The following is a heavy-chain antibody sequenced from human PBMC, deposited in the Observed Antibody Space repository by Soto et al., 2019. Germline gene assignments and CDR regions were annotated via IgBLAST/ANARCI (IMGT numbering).Heavy chain of an antibody. V-gene: IGHV3-23*01. Sequence: EVQLLESGGGLVQPGGSLRLSCAASGFTFSIYAMSWVCQAPGKGLEWVSAISGSGDYTYYADSVKGRFAISRDNSKNTLSLQMNSLRAEDTAVYYCAKVLKAAAGTYDYWGQGTLVTVSS. CDR1: GFTFSIYA. J-gene: IGHJ4*02. D-gene: IGHD6-13*01. CDR2: ISGSGDYT. CDR3: AKVLKAAAGTYDY.